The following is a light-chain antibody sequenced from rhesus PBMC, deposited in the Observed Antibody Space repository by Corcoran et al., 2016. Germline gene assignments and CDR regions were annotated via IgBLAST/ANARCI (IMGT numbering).Light chain of an antibody. V-gene: IGKV3-17*02. CDR2: GAS. Sequence: EIVMTQSPATLSLSPGERATLSCRASQRVSSRLAWYPPKPGQAPRLLSYGASSRVIGIPDRVSGSGSGTDFTLTLSSLEPEDVAVYFCQQETNWSYSFGQGTKVEIK. CDR1: QRVSSR. CDR3: QQETNWSYS. J-gene: IGKJ2*01.